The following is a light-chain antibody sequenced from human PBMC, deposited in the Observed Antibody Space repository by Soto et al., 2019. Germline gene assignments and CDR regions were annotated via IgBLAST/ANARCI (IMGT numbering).Light chain of an antibody. CDR1: QSVSSSY. CDR3: QPYGSSPIFT. V-gene: IGKV3-20*01. Sequence: EIVLTQSPGTLSLSPGERATLSCRASQSVSSSYLAWYQQKPGQAPRLLIYGASSRATGIPDRFSGSGSGTDFTLTISRLEPEDFAVYYCQPYGSSPIFTFGPGTKVDSK. J-gene: IGKJ3*01. CDR2: GAS.